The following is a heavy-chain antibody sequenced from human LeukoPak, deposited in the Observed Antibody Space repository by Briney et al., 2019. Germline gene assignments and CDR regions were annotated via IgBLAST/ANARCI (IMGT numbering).Heavy chain of an antibody. CDR3: ARDLFYDSSGYYFWPT. CDR1: GGTFSSYA. D-gene: IGHD3-22*01. CDR2: ISAYNGNT. Sequence: ASVKVSCKASGGTFSSYAISWVRQAPGQGLEWMGWISAYNGNTNYAQKLQGRDTMTTDTSTSTAYMELRSLRSDDTAVYYCARDLFYDSSGYYFWPTWGQGTLVTVSS. J-gene: IGHJ5*02. V-gene: IGHV1-18*01.